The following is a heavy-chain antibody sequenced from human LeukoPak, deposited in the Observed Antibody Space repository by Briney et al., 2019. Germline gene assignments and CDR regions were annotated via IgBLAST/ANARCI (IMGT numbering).Heavy chain of an antibody. CDR2: INPNSGGT. J-gene: IGHJ6*03. V-gene: IGHV1-2*02. D-gene: IGHD3-10*01. CDR1: GCTFTGYY. Sequence: ASVKVSCKASGCTFTGYYMHWVRQAPGQGLEWMGWINPNSGGTNYAQKFQGRVTMTRDTSISTAYMELSRLRSDDTAVYYCARESYGSGSYYKATDSDYYYYMDVWGKGTTVTVSS. CDR3: ARESYGSGSYYKATDSDYYYYMDV.